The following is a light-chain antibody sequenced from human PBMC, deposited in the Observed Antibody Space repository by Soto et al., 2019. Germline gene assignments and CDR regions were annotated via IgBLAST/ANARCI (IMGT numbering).Light chain of an antibody. Sequence: QSVLTQPASLSGSPGQSITISCTGTSSDVGGYIWVSWYQHHPGKAPKLVIYDVYQRPSGVSSRFSGSKSGNTAFLTISGLQTEDEADYYCVSYISRSTYVFGSGTKVTVL. CDR2: DVY. J-gene: IGLJ1*01. CDR1: SSDVGGYIW. V-gene: IGLV2-14*01. CDR3: VSYISRSTYV.